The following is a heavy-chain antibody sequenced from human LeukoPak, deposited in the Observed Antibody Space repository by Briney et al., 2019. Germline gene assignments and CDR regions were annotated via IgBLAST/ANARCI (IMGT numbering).Heavy chain of an antibody. CDR2: IYYSGNS. V-gene: IGHV4-59*02. CDR3: ARFDSPISAFDI. CDR1: GVSVINYY. Sequence: SETLSLTCTVSGVSVINYYWSGIRQPPGKGLEWIGYIYYSGNSDYNPSLKSRVTISVATSKNQFSLKLTSVTPADTAVYFCARFDSPISAFDIWGQGTVVTVSS. J-gene: IGHJ3*02. D-gene: IGHD3-22*01.